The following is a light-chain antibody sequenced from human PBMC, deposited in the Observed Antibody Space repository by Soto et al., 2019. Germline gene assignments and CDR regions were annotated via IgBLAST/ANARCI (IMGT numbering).Light chain of an antibody. CDR3: QQYDNWPPIT. Sequence: EIVLTQSPDTLSLSPGERATLSCRASQSVGSNLAWYQQKHGQPPRLLIYAASTTATGIPARFSGSGSGTEFTLTISSLQSEDFAVYYCQQYDNWPPITFGQGTRLEIK. J-gene: IGKJ5*01. V-gene: IGKV3-15*01. CDR1: QSVGSN. CDR2: AAS.